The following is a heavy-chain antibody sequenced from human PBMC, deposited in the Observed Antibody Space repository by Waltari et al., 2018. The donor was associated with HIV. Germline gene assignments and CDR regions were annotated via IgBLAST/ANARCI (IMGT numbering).Heavy chain of an antibody. J-gene: IGHJ6*02. V-gene: IGHV3-15*01. Sequence: EVQLVESGGGLVKPGGSLRLSCAVSGITFSYAWMNWVRQAPGKGLEWVGRSRGKSEGGTTDYAAPMKGRFTISRDDSKNMLYLQMNSLTTEDTAVFYCTTSTNDYGDYGGMDVWGQGTTVTVS. CDR2: SRGKSEGGTT. D-gene: IGHD4-17*01. CDR3: TTSTNDYGDYGGMDV. CDR1: GITFSYAW.